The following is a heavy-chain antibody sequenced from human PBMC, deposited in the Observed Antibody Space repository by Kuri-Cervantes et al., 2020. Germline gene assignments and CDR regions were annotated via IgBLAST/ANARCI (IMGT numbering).Heavy chain of an antibody. Sequence: GSLRLSCTVSGGSISSSSYYWSWIRQPPGKGLEWIGSIYYSGNTYYNPSLKSRVTISVGTSKNQFSLKLSSVTAADTAVYYCARLGSFTAMVWVHDDAFDIWGQGTMVTVSS. D-gene: IGHD2-2*01. J-gene: IGHJ3*02. V-gene: IGHV4-39*01. CDR1: GGSISSSSYY. CDR3: ARLGSFTAMVWVHDDAFDI. CDR2: IYYSGNT.